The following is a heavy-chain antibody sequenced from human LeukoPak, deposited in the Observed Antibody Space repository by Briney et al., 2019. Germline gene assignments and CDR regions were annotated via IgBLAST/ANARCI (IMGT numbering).Heavy chain of an antibody. J-gene: IGHJ5*02. Sequence: SETLSLTCTVSGYSISSGYYWGWIRHPPGKGLEWIGSIYHSGSTFYIPSLKSRVTLSVDTSKNQFSLKLTSVTAADTAVYYCARVVTNWFDPWGQGTLVTVSS. CDR2: IYHSGST. D-gene: IGHD2-21*02. CDR3: ARVVTNWFDP. V-gene: IGHV4-38-2*02. CDR1: GYSISSGYY.